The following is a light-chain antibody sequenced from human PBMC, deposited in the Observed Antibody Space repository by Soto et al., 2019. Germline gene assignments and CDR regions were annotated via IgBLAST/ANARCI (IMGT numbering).Light chain of an antibody. J-gene: IGLJ1*01. CDR1: SSDVGAYNY. CDR2: QVS. V-gene: IGLV2-8*01. Sequence: QSVLTQPPSASLSPGQSVTISCTGTSSDVGAYNYVSWYQHHPGKAPKLIIYQVSKRPSGVPDRFSGSKSGNTASLTVSGLQSEDEADYYCGSFAGGNTFVFGTGTKVTVL. CDR3: GSFAGGNTFV.